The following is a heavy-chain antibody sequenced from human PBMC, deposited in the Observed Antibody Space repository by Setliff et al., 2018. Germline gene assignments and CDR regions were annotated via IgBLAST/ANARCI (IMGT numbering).Heavy chain of an antibody. CDR1: GDSITSGSVY. CDR2: IYGGGAT. CDR3: ARERLYYDDLTGFSPEAFDI. V-gene: IGHV4-61*02. Sequence: SETLSLTCTVSGDSITSGSVYWSWIRQPAGKGLEWIGRIYGGGATNYNPSLKARLTISVDNSKNQFSLQLTSVTATDTALYFCARERLYYDDLTGFSPEAFDIWGQGTMVTVSS. D-gene: IGHD3-9*01. J-gene: IGHJ3*02.